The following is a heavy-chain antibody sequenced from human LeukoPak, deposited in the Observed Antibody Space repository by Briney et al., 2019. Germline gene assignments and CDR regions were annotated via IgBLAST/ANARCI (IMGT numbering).Heavy chain of an antibody. CDR1: GGSFSGYY. J-gene: IGHJ3*02. CDR3: AREVPNDAFDI. CDR2: INHSGST. V-gene: IGHV4-34*01. Sequence: PSETLSLTCAVYGGSFSGYYWSWIRQPPGKGLEWIGEINHSGSTNDNPSLKSRVTISVDTSKNQFSLKLSSVTAADTAVYYCAREVPNDAFDIWGQGTMVTVSS.